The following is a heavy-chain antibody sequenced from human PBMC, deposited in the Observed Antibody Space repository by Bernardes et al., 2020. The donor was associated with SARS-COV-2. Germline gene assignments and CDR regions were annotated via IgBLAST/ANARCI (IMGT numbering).Heavy chain of an antibody. V-gene: IGHV3-30-3*01. CDR2: ISYVGTTK. Sequence: GGSLRLSCAASGFTFSNYAMHWVRQAPGKGLEWVAIISYVGTTKYNADSEKGRFTISSDNSKNTLFLQMNSLTTEDTAIYYSAGEWEEYTISLVDYWGQGTLVTVSS. J-gene: IGHJ4*02. CDR1: GFTFSNYA. CDR3: AGEWEEYTISLVDY. D-gene: IGHD1-26*01.